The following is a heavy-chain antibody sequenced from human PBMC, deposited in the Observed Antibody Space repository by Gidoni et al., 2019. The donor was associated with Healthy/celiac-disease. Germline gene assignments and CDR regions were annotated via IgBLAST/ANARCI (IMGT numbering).Heavy chain of an antibody. Sequence: QVQLQESGPGLVKPSETLSLTCPVSGGSMSSYYWSWIRQPPGKGLAWIGYIYYSGSTNYNPSLKSRVTISVDTSKNQFSLKLSSVTAADTAVYYCARIPGYGSGSYYLYYYGMDVWGQGTTVTVSS. V-gene: IGHV4-59*01. CDR3: ARIPGYGSGSYYLYYYGMDV. D-gene: IGHD3-10*01. CDR1: GGSMSSYY. J-gene: IGHJ6*02. CDR2: IYYSGST.